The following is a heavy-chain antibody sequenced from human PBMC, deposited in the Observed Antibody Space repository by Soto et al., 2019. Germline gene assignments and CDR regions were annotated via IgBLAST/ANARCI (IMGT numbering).Heavy chain of an antibody. CDR2: INHSGST. CDR1: GGSFSGYY. Sequence: QVQLQQWGAGLLKPSETLSLTCAVYGGSFSGYYWSWIRQPPGKGLEWIGEINHSGSTNYNPSLKSRVTISVDTSKNQFSLKLSSVTAADTAVYYCARRKGSRGSGSYYNLPYYFDYWGQGTLVTVSS. J-gene: IGHJ4*02. V-gene: IGHV4-34*01. D-gene: IGHD3-10*01. CDR3: ARRKGSRGSGSYYNLPYYFDY.